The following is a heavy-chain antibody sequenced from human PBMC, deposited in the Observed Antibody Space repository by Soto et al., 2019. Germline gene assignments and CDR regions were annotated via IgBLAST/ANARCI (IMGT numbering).Heavy chain of an antibody. Sequence: QVQLVESGGGVVQPGRSLRLSCAASGFTFSSYGMHWVRQAPGKGLEWVAVIWYDGSNKYYADSVKGRFTISRDNSKNTLYLQMNSLRAEDTAVYYCARGLVYGDYVTDYWGQGTLVTVSS. D-gene: IGHD4-17*01. CDR1: GFTFSSYG. CDR3: ARGLVYGDYVTDY. CDR2: IWYDGSNK. V-gene: IGHV3-33*01. J-gene: IGHJ4*02.